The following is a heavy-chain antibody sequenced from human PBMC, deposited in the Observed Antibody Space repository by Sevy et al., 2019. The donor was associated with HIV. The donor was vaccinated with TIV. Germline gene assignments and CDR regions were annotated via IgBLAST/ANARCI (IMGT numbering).Heavy chain of an antibody. CDR1: GGTFSSYA. V-gene: IGHV1-69*13. Sequence: ASVKVSCKASGGTFSSYAISWVRQAPGQGLEWMGGIIPVFGTANYAQKFQGRGTITADESTSTAYMEVSSLRSEGTAVYYCARPAALAAAATRYYYGMDVWGQGTTVTVSS. J-gene: IGHJ6*02. CDR3: ARPAALAAAATRYYYGMDV. D-gene: IGHD6-13*01. CDR2: IIPVFGTA.